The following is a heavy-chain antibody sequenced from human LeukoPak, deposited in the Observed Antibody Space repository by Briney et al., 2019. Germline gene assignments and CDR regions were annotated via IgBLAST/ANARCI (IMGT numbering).Heavy chain of an antibody. V-gene: IGHV3-7*01. J-gene: IGHJ4*02. CDR2: IKQDGSEK. CDR3: ARGSGYYLGHFDY. Sequence: GGSLRLSCAASGFTFSTYWMSWVRQAPGEGLEWVANIKQDGSEKYYVDSVKGRFTISRDNAKNSLYLQMNSLRAEDTAVYYCARGSGYYLGHFDYWGRGTLVTVSS. CDR1: GFTFSTYW. D-gene: IGHD3-22*01.